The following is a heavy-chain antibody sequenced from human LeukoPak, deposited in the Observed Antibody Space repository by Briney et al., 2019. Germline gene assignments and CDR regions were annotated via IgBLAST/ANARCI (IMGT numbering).Heavy chain of an antibody. CDR3: ARDDPRLVAFDI. J-gene: IGHJ3*02. CDR2: IKQDGSET. CDR1: GFTFSTYW. D-gene: IGHD6-19*01. Sequence: PGGSLRLSCAASGFTFSTYWMTWVRQAPGKGLDWVGNIKQDGSETYYADSLKGRFTISRDNAKNSLYLQMNSLRAEDTAVYYCARDDPRLVAFDIWGQGTMVTVSS. V-gene: IGHV3-7*01.